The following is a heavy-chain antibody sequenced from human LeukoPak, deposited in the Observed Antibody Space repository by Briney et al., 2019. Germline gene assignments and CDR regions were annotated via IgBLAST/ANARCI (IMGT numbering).Heavy chain of an antibody. CDR1: GGSISSSSYY. D-gene: IGHD2-15*01. Sequence: SETLSLTCTVSGGSISSSSYYWGWIRQPPGKGLEWIGYIYYSGSTNYNPSLKSRVTISVDTSKNQFSLKLSSVTAADTAVYYCARADRGYYYYYMDVWGKGTTVTISS. CDR3: ARADRGYYYYYMDV. V-gene: IGHV4-61*05. J-gene: IGHJ6*03. CDR2: IYYSGST.